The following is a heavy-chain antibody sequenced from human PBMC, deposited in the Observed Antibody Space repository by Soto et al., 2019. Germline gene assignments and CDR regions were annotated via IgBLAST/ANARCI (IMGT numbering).Heavy chain of an antibody. CDR3: ARGDDVGRLKHDLFDP. V-gene: IGHV4-59*01. J-gene: IGHJ5*02. CDR2: IHYSGST. Sequence: QVQLQESGPGLVKPSETLSLTCTVSAGSISGYYWSWIRQPPGKGLEWIGYIHYSGSTNYNPSLKSRVSISMNTSKGQFSPKLISVTAADTAVYYCARGDDVGRLKHDLFDPWGQGTLVTVSS. CDR1: AGSISGYY. D-gene: IGHD3-10*01.